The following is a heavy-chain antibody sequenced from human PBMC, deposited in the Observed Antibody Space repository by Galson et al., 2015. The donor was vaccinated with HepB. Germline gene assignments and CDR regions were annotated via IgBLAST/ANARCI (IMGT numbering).Heavy chain of an antibody. CDR1: GGSFSGYY. CDR3: ASNIAVAGTSGY. CDR2: INHSGST. Sequence: ETLSLTCAVYGGSFSGYYWSWIRQPPGKGLEWIGEINHSGSTNYNPSLKSRVTISVDTSKNQFSLKLSSVTAADTAVYYCASNIAVAGTSGYWGQGTLVTVSS. D-gene: IGHD6-19*01. V-gene: IGHV4-34*01. J-gene: IGHJ4*02.